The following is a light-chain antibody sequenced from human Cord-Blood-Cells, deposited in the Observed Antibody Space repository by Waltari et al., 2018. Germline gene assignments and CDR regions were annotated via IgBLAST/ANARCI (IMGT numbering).Light chain of an antibody. Sequence: QSALTQPASVSGSPGQSITTSCTGTSRDGGGYNYVSWYQQHPGKAPKLMIYDVSNRPSGVSNRFSGSKSGNTASLTISGLQAEDEADYYCSSYTSSSTVVFGGGTKLTVL. J-gene: IGLJ2*01. V-gene: IGLV2-14*01. CDR1: SRDGGGYNY. CDR2: DVS. CDR3: SSYTSSSTVV.